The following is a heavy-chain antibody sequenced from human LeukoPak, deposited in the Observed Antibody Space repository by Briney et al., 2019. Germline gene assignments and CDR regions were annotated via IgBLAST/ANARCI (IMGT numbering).Heavy chain of an antibody. D-gene: IGHD1-26*01. J-gene: IGHJ4*02. CDR3: ARWGIVGATGEDY. V-gene: IGHV4-38-2*02. CDR1: GYSISSGYY. Sequence: SETLSLTCTVSGYSISSGYYWGRIRQPPGKGLEWIGNIYHSGSTYYNPSLKSRVTISVDTSKNQFSLKLSSVTAADTAVYYCARWGIVGATGEDYWGQGTLVTVSS. CDR2: IYHSGST.